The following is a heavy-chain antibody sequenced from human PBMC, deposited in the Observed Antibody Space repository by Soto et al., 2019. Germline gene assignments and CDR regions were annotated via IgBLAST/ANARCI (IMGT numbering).Heavy chain of an antibody. CDR3: ARGRVGPYYYYGMDV. CDR2: INHSGST. D-gene: IGHD2-2*01. Sequence: SETLSLTCAVYGGSFSGYYWSWIRQPPGKGLEWIGEINHSGSTNYNPSLKSRVTISVDTSKNQFSLKLSSVTAADTAVYYCARGRVGPYYYYGMDVWGQGTTVTVSS. J-gene: IGHJ6*02. CDR1: GGSFSGYY. V-gene: IGHV4-34*01.